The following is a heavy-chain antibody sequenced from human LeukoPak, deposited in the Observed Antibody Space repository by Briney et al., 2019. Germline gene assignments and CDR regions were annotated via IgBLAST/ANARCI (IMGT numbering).Heavy chain of an antibody. J-gene: IGHJ4*02. V-gene: IGHV3-48*03. CDR2: ISSTGSDI. CDR3: ARGSLGDYDY. D-gene: IGHD3-3*02. Sequence: GGSLRLSCAGSGFIFSNYEMNWVRQAPGKGLEWVSYISSTGSDIYYADSVKGRFTISRDNAENSLYLQMNSLRAEDTAVYYCARGSLGDYDYWGQGTLVTVSS. CDR1: GFIFSNYE.